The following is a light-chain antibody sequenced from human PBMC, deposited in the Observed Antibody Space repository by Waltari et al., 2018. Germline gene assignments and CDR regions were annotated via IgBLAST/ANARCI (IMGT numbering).Light chain of an antibody. V-gene: IGKV1D-13*01. CDR3: QQFNDYLFT. J-gene: IGKJ3*01. CDR1: QDISRA. CDR2: DAS. Sequence: SASVGDRVTITCRASQDISRALAWYQQRPGKAPNLLIYDASTLESGVPSRFSGSGSGTDFTLTINSLQPEDFATYYCQQFNDYLFTFGPGTKVDIK.